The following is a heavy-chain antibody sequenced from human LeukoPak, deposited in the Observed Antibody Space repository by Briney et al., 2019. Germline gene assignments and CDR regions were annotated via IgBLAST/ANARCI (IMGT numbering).Heavy chain of an antibody. CDR1: GRSISIGGYS. D-gene: IGHD4-17*01. CDR2: IYHSGST. Sequence: SQTLSLTCAVSGRSISIGGYSCSWIQQPPGKGLEWIGYIYHSGSTYYNPSLKSRVTISVDRSKNQFSLKLSSVTAADTAVYYCASVYGGYVFDYWGQGTLVTVSS. J-gene: IGHJ4*02. CDR3: ASVYGGYVFDY. V-gene: IGHV4-30-2*01.